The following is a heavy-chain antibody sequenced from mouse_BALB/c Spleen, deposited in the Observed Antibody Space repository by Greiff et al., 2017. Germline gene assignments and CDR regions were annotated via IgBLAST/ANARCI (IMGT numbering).Heavy chain of an antibody. V-gene: IGHV2-9*02. J-gene: IGHJ4*01. Sequence: VQRVESGPGLVSPSQSLSITCTVSGFSLTSYGVYWVRQPPGKGLEWLGIIWAGGNTNYNSALMSRLSISKDNSKSQVFLKMNSLQTDDTAMYYCAREGSYYVLDYWGQGTSVTVSS. CDR2: IWAGGNT. CDR3: AREGSYYVLDY. CDR1: GFSLTSYG.